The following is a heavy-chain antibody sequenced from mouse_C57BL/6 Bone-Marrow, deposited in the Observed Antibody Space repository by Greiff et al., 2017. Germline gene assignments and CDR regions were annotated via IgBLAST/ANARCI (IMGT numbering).Heavy chain of an antibody. CDR3: TREGEYYYGSSFAY. V-gene: IGHV1-15*01. Sequence: VQLQQSGAELVRPGASVTLSCKASGYTFTDYEMHWVKQTPVHGLEWIGAIDPETGGTAYNQKFKGKAILTADKSSSTAYMELRSLTSEDSAVYYCTREGEYYYGSSFAYWGQGTLVTVSA. D-gene: IGHD1-1*01. CDR2: IDPETGGT. J-gene: IGHJ3*01. CDR1: GYTFTDYE.